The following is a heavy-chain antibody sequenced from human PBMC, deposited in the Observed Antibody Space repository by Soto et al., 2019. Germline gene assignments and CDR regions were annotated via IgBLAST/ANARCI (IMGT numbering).Heavy chain of an antibody. Sequence: SVKVSFKASGGTFSSYAISWVRQAPGQGLEWMGGIIPIFGTANYAQKFQGRVTITADESTSTAYMELSSLRSEDTPVYYCARDRHGSRSFDYWGQGTLVTVSS. CDR3: ARDRHGSRSFDY. CDR2: IIPIFGTA. D-gene: IGHD2-2*01. J-gene: IGHJ4*02. V-gene: IGHV1-69*13. CDR1: GGTFSSYA.